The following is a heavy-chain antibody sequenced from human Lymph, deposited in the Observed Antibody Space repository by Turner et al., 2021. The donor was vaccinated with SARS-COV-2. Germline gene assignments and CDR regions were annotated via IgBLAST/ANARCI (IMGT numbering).Heavy chain of an antibody. Sequence: EVQLLESGGGLVQPGGSLRLSCAASGFPLSSYTMSWVRQAPGKGREWVSAISGSGASTYNADSGKGRFTSSRDKSKNTLYLQMNSLRVEDTAVYYCAKDGYDGIYCGGGSCYSGWFDPWGQGTLVTVSS. CDR1: GFPLSSYT. D-gene: IGHD2-15*01. CDR2: ISGSGAST. V-gene: IGHV3-23*01. CDR3: AKDGYDGIYCGGGSCYSGWFDP. J-gene: IGHJ5*02.